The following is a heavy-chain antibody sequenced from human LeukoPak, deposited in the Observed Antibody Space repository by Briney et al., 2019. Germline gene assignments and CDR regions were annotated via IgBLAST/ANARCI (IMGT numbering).Heavy chain of an antibody. CDR1: GSIFSSYG. CDR3: AKDRAPDGLSYFDY. J-gene: IGHJ4*02. Sequence: PGRSLRLSCAASGSIFSSYGMHWVRQAPGKGLEWVAFIRSDDSNKHYADSVKGRFTISRDNSKNTLYLQMNSLRDEDTAIYYCAKDRAPDGLSYFDYWGQETLVTVSS. D-gene: IGHD3-10*01. CDR2: IRSDDSNK. V-gene: IGHV3-30*02.